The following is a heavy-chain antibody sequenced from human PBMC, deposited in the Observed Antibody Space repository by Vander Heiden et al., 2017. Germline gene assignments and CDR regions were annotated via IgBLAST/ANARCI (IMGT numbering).Heavy chain of an antibody. V-gene: IGHV3-33*01. CDR3: ARDGLYVKDSSSDFDY. J-gene: IGHJ4*02. CDR1: GCTFSTHA. CDR2: IWNDGIND. Sequence: QVQLVESGGGVVQPGRSLRPSCAASGCTFSTHALHWVRQAPGKGLEWVARIWNDGINDYYADSVKGRFTISRDNSKNTLFLQMKSLIAEDTAVYFCARDGLYVKDSSSDFDYWGQGTLVTVSS. D-gene: IGHD6-6*01.